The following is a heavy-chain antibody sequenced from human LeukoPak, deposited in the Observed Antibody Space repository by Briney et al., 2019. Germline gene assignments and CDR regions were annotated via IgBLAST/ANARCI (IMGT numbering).Heavy chain of an antibody. CDR2: IYNSETT. D-gene: IGHD3-22*01. CDR1: GASLRSAY. Sequence: SESPCLTSTVSGASLRSAYWSWIRQPAGEGLEWIGRIYNSETTNYNPSLTSRVTISVDKSKNQFSLRLSSVTAADTAVYYCARAQYVDISGFYPGYWGQGTLVTVSS. V-gene: IGHV4-4*07. J-gene: IGHJ4*02. CDR3: ARAQYVDISGFYPGY.